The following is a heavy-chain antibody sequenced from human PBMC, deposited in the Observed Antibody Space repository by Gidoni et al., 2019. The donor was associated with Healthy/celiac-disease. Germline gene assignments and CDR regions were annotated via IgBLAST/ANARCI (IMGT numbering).Heavy chain of an antibody. D-gene: IGHD6-13*01. CDR2: RKQDGSEK. CDR1: GFHFSSYW. Sequence: EVQLVESGGGLVQPGGSPRLSCAASGFHFSSYWMSWVRQAPGKGLEWVANRKQDGSEKYYVDSVKGRFTISRDNAKNSLYLQMNSLRAEDTAVYYCARVAGSSWYEDPYYFDYWGQGTLVTVSS. J-gene: IGHJ4*02. V-gene: IGHV3-7*01. CDR3: ARVAGSSWYEDPYYFDY.